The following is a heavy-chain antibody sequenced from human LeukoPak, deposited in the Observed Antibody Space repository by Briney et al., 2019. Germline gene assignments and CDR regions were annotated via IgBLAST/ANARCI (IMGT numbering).Heavy chain of an antibody. V-gene: IGHV3-21*01. CDR2: ISSSSSYI. CDR3: ARASGDMIVLNWFDP. Sequence: PGGSLRLSCAASGFTFSGYSMNWVRQAPGKGLEWVSSISSSSSYIYYADSVKGRFTISRDNAKNSLYLQMNSLRAEDTAVYYCARASGDMIVLNWFDPWGQGTLVTVSS. D-gene: IGHD3-22*01. J-gene: IGHJ5*02. CDR1: GFTFSGYS.